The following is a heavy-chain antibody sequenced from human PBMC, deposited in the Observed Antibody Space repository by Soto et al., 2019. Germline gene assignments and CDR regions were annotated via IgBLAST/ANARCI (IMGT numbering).Heavy chain of an antibody. J-gene: IGHJ4*02. CDR3: ARGGGSDSFDY. CDR2: INHLEAT. D-gene: IGHD1-26*01. Sequence: SETLSLTCTVPGASITFGGYSWSWIRQTPGKGLEWIGYINHLEATFYNPSFESRLTLSIDRAKNQFSLKLHSMSAADRAVYFCARGGGSDSFDYWGQGILVTVSS. CDR1: GASITFGGYS. V-gene: IGHV4-30-2*01.